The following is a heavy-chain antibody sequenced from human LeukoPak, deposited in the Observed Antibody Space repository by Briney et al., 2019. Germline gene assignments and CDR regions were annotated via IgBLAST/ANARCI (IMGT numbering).Heavy chain of an antibody. D-gene: IGHD6-13*01. CDR2: IGGSGDNT. J-gene: IGHJ4*02. CDR1: GFAFSSYA. Sequence: GGSLRLSCAASGFAFSSYAMSWVRQAPGKGLEWVSAIGGSGDNTYYADSVKGRFTISRDNFKSTLYLQMNSLRAEDTALYYCAKTYSSSYYYFDYWGQGTLVPVSS. CDR3: AKTYSSSYYYFDY. V-gene: IGHV3-23*01.